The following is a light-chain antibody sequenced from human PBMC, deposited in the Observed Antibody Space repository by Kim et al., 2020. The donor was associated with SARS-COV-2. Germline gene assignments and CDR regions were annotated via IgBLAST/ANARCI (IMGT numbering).Light chain of an antibody. Sequence: SYELTQPLSVSVALGQTARITCGGNNIGSKNVHWYQQKPGQAPVLAIYRDSNRPSGIPERFSGSNSGNTATLTISRAQAGDEADYYCQVWDSSTVVFGGG. CDR2: RDS. V-gene: IGLV3-9*01. CDR1: NIGSKN. CDR3: QVWDSSTVV. J-gene: IGLJ2*01.